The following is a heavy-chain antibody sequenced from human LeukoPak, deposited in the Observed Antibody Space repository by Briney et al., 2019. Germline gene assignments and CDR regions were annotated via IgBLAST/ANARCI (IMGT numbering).Heavy chain of an antibody. D-gene: IGHD1-26*01. J-gene: IGHJ4*02. V-gene: IGHV1-2*06. CDR2: INPNNGGT. CDR1: GYTFTGYY. CDR3: TRESGSYHGNDY. Sequence: ASVKVSCTASGYTFTGYYMHWVRQAPGQGLEWMGRINPNNGGTNYAQKFQGRVTMTGDTSINTAYMELSSLRSDDTAVYYCTRESGSYHGNDYWGQGTLVTVSS.